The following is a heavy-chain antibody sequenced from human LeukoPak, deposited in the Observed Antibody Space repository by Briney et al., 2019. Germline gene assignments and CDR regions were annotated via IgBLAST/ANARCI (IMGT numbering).Heavy chain of an antibody. D-gene: IGHD2-8*01. CDR1: GFTFSSYS. J-gene: IGHJ4*02. Sequence: GGSLRLSCAASGFTFSSYSMNWVRQAPGKGLEWVSAIGGSGGSTYYADSVKGRFTISRDNSKNTLYLQMNSLRAEDTAVYYCAPRLAKPVLPVGYWGQGTLVTVSS. CDR3: APRLAKPVLPVGY. V-gene: IGHV3-23*01. CDR2: IGGSGGST.